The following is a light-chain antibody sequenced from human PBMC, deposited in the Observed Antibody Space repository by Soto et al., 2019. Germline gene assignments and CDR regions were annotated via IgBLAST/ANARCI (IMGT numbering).Light chain of an antibody. CDR1: QSVLYSTNNKNY. CDR3: QQYYITPLT. CDR2: WAA. Sequence: DIVMTQSPDSLAVSLGERATINCKSSQSVLYSTNNKNYLAWYQQKRGQPPKLLIYWAATRESGVPDRFSGSWSGTDFTLTISSLQAEDVAVYYCQQYYITPLTFGGGTKVEI. J-gene: IGKJ4*01. V-gene: IGKV4-1*01.